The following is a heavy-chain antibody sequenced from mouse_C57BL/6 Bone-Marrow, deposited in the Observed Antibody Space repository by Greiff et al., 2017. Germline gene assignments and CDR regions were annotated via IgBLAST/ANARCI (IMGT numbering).Heavy chain of an antibody. V-gene: IGHV1-75*01. CDR3: ARSGAHQGAMDY. CDR2: LFPGSGSP. CDR1: GYTFTDYY. Sequence: VQLQQSGPELVKPGASVKISCKASGYTFTDYYINWVKQRPGQGLEWIGWLFPGSGSPYYTEKFKGKATLTVDQSSSTAYMLLSSLTSEDSAVYFCARSGAHQGAMDYWGQGTSVTVSS. J-gene: IGHJ4*01. D-gene: IGHD3-1*01.